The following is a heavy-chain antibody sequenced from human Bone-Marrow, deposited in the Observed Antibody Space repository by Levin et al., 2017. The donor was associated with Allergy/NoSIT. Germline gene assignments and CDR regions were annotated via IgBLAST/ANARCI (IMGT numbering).Heavy chain of an antibody. CDR2: IKGKTDGGTT. CDR3: TTRSH. CDR1: GFTFGNAW. J-gene: IGHJ4*02. V-gene: IGHV3-15*01. Sequence: SCVASGFTFGNAWMNWVRQAPGKGLQWVGRIKGKTDGGTTDYAAPVKGRFTISRADSKKTLYLQMNSLKTEDTAIYYSTTRSHWGQGTLVTVFS.